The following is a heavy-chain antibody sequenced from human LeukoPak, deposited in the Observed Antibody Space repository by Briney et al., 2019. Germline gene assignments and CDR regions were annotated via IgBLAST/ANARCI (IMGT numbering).Heavy chain of an antibody. CDR1: GGTFSSYA. CDR3: AREQEIGWKGATIEWYFDY. Sequence: GASVKVSCKASGGTFSSYAISWVRQAPGQGLEWMGRIIPIFGIANYAQKFQGRVTITADKSTSTACMELSSLRSEDTAVYYCAREQEIGWKGATIEWYFDYWGQGTLVTVSS. V-gene: IGHV1-69*04. D-gene: IGHD5-12*01. CDR2: IIPIFGIA. J-gene: IGHJ4*02.